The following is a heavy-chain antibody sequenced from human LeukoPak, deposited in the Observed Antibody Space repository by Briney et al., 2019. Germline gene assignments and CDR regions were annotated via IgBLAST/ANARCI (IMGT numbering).Heavy chain of an antibody. D-gene: IGHD1-26*01. CDR3: ATGASGSYWDAFDI. J-gene: IGHJ3*02. CDR2: ISWNSGSI. CDR1: GFTFDDYA. V-gene: IGHV3-9*01. Sequence: GGSLRLSCAASGFTFDDYAMHWVRQAPGKGLEWVSGISWNSGSIGYADSVKGRFTISRDNAKNSLYLQMNSLRAEDTALYYCATGASGSYWDAFDIWGQGTMVTVSS.